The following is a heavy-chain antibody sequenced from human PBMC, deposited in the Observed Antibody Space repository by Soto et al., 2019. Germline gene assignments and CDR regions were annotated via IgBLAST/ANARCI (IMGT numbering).Heavy chain of an antibody. D-gene: IGHD2-2*01. V-gene: IGHV3-7*05. J-gene: IGHJ6*02. CDR2: IKQDGSEK. CDR1: GFTFSSYW. Sequence: GGSLRLSCAASGFTFSSYWMSWVRQAPGKGLEWVANIKQDGSEKYYVDSVKGRFTISRDNAKNSLYLQMNSLRAEDTAVYYCARDCSSTSCPLPGYYGMDVWGQGTTVTVSS. CDR3: ARDCSSTSCPLPGYYGMDV.